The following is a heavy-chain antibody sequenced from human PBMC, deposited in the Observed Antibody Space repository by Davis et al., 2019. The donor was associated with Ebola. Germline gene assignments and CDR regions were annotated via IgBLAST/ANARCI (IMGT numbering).Heavy chain of an antibody. D-gene: IGHD2-15*01. CDR1: GFTFSSYY. Sequence: PGGSLRLSCAASGFTFSSYYMHWVRHAPGKGLVWVSRIKSDGSSTSYADSVKGRFTISRDNAKSSLFLQMNSLRAEDTAVFYCVRGGSATAYWGQGTPVTVSS. V-gene: IGHV3-74*01. J-gene: IGHJ1*01. CDR2: IKSDGSST. CDR3: VRGGSATAY.